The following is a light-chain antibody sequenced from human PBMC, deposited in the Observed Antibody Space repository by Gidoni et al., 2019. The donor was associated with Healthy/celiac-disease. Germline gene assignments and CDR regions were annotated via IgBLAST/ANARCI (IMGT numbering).Light chain of an antibody. CDR2: QDS. CDR3: QAWNSSTNVV. J-gene: IGLJ2*01. V-gene: IGLV3-1*01. CDR1: KLGDKY. Sequence: SPDPTQLPPVSVSPGQTASITCSGDKLGDKYACWYQQKPGQSPVLVIYQDSKRPSGIPGRFSGTTSRNASTLTIGGTQAMDEADYYCQAWNSSTNVVFGGGTKLTVL.